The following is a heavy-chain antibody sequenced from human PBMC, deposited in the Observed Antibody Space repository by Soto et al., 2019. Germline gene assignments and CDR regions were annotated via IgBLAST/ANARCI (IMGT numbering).Heavy chain of an antibody. Sequence: PGGSLRLSCAASGFTFSDYYMNWIRQAPGKGLEWVSYISSSGSSIQYADSVKGRFTISRDNAKNSLYLQMNSLRAEDTAVYYCARDRSGYSISWSPYWGQGTLVTVSS. CDR2: ISSSGSSI. J-gene: IGHJ4*02. D-gene: IGHD6-13*01. CDR1: GFTFSDYY. CDR3: ARDRSGYSISWSPY. V-gene: IGHV3-11*01.